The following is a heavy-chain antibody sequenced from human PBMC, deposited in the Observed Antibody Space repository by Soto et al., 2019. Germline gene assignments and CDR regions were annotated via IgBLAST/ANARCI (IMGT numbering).Heavy chain of an antibody. CDR3: ARDSGRHDLEY. Sequence: SRAASRYTFCSYAVTGVLQAPGKGLEWVSAISSSSGTTYYADSVKGRFTISRDNAKNSLYLQMNSLRADDTAVYYCARDSGRHDLEYWVQGTLVTVS. J-gene: IGHJ4*02. V-gene: IGHV3-21*01. CDR2: ISSSSGTT. CDR1: RYTFCSYA.